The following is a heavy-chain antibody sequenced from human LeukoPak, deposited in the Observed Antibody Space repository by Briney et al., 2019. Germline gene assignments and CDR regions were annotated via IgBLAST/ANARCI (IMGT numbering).Heavy chain of an antibody. CDR3: AREIVLMVYAIQDQTGGYMDV. CDR2: IKQDGSEK. J-gene: IGHJ6*03. Sequence: GGSLRLSCAASGFTFGNYWMSWVRQAPGKGLEWVANIKQDGSEKYCVDSVKGRFTISRDNAKNSLYLQMNSLRAEDTAVYYCAREIVLMVYAIQDQTGGYMDVWGKGTTVTVSS. D-gene: IGHD2-8*01. V-gene: IGHV3-7*01. CDR1: GFTFGNYW.